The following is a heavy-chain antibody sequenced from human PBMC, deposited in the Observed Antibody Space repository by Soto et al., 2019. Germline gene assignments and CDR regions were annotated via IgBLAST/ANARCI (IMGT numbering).Heavy chain of an antibody. CDR3: ARSSYFYYSSGYYPYYFDY. Sequence: QVQLVESGGGVVQPGRSLRLSCAASGFTFSSYAMHWVRQAPGKGLEWVAVISYDGSNKYYADSVKGRFTISRVNSKNTPYLQMNRLRGEDTAVYYFARSSYFYYSSGYYPYYFDYWGQGTLVTVSS. V-gene: IGHV3-30-3*01. J-gene: IGHJ4*02. CDR2: ISYDGSNK. D-gene: IGHD3-22*01. CDR1: GFTFSSYA.